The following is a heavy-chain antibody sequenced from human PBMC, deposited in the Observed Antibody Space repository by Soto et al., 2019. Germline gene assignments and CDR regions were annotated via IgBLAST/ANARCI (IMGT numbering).Heavy chain of an antibody. CDR2: IYHSGST. Sequence: SETLSLTCAVSGGSISSSNWWSWVRQPPGKGLEWIGEIYHSGSTNYNPSLKSRVTISVDKSKNQFSLKLSSVTAADTAVYYCARAPVIVVVPAAIYYGMDVWGQGTTVTVSS. V-gene: IGHV4-4*02. CDR3: ARAPVIVVVPAAIYYGMDV. CDR1: GGSISSSNW. J-gene: IGHJ6*02. D-gene: IGHD2-2*01.